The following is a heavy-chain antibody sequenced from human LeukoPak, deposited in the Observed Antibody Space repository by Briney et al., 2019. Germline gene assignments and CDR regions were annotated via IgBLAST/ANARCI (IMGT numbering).Heavy chain of an antibody. CDR2: MSGDGSST. D-gene: IGHD3-3*01. V-gene: IGHV3-74*01. CDR1: GFSFSSYW. Sequence: GGSLRLPRAASGFSFSSYWMHWVRQAPGKGLVWVSRMSGDGSSTSYADSVKGRFSISRDNAKNTLYLQMNSLRAEDTAVYYCARWGDYYHSVFDSWREGTLVTVSS. CDR3: ARWGDYYHSVFDS. J-gene: IGHJ4*02.